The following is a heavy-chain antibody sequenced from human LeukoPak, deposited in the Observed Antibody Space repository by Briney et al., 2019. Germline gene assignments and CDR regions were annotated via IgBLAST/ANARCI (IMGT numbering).Heavy chain of an antibody. Sequence: ASVKVSCKASGYTFTSYDINWVRQATGQGLEWMGWMNPNSGNTGYAQKFQGRVTITRNTSISTAYMELSSLRSEDTAVFLCARFVVVRGPMEYYYYYMDVWGRGTTVIVSS. CDR2: MNPNSGNT. D-gene: IGHD2-2*01. V-gene: IGHV1-8*03. CDR1: GYTFTSYD. J-gene: IGHJ6*03. CDR3: ARFVVVRGPMEYYYYYMDV.